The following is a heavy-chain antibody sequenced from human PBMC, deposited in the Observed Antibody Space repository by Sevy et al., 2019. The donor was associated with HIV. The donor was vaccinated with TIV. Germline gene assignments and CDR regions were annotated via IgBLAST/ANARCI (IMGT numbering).Heavy chain of an antibody. J-gene: IGHJ4*02. CDR3: ARDRTYGSFIDY. CDR2: IWSSSSYI. D-gene: IGHD3-10*01. CDR1: GFTFSTYN. V-gene: IGHV3-21*01. Sequence: GGSLRLSCAASGFTFSTYNMNWVRQAPRKGLEWVSSIWSSSSYIYYADSVKGRFTISRDNAKNSLYLQMNSLKVEDTAVYYCARDRTYGSFIDYWGQGTLVTVSS.